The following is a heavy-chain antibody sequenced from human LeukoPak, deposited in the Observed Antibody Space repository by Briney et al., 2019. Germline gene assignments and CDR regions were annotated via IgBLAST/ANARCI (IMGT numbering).Heavy chain of an antibody. J-gene: IGHJ3*02. CDR2: TYYRSKWYN. CDR3: ARDRGTTGTTGDAFDI. CDR1: GDSVSSNSAA. V-gene: IGHV6-1*01. Sequence: SQTLSLTCAISGDSVSSNSAAWNWIRQSPSRGLEWLGRTYYRSKWYNDYAVSVKSRITINPDTSKNQFSLQLNSVTPEDTAVYYCARDRGTTGTTGDAFDIWGQATMVTVSS. D-gene: IGHD1-1*01.